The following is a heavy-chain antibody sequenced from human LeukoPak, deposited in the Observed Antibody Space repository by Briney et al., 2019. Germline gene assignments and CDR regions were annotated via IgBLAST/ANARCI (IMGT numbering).Heavy chain of an antibody. D-gene: IGHD1-26*01. CDR2: ITSTSTYM. J-gene: IGHJ6*03. CDR1: GFTFSTFN. Sequence: GGSLSLSCAASGFTFSTFNMNWVRQAPGKGLEWGASITSTSTYMFYADSVRGRFTISRDNAANSLFLQMDSLRGEDTAVYYCARDPYSGAYGADYYYFMDVWGRGTTVTVSS. V-gene: IGHV3-21*01. CDR3: ARDPYSGAYGADYYYFMDV.